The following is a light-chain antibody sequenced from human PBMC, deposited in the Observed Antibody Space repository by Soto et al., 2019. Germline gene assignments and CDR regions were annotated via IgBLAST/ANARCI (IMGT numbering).Light chain of an antibody. J-gene: IGLJ1*01. Sequence: QSLLTQPPSASGTPGQGVTLSCSGNRSKFGSNYVYWYQQLPGTAPKLLIYRNNQRPSGVPDRFSGSKSGTSASLAISGLRSEDEADYYCAAWDDSLSGFYVFGTGTKVTVL. V-gene: IGLV1-47*01. CDR2: RNN. CDR3: AAWDDSLSGFYV. CDR1: RSKFGSNY.